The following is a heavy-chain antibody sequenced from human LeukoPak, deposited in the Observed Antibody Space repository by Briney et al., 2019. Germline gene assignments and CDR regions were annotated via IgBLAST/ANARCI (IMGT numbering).Heavy chain of an antibody. CDR1: GGSFSGYY. D-gene: IGHD3-10*01. CDR3: ARGAHTRSTMVRGVIDY. Sequence: PSETLSLTCAVYGGSFSGYYWSWIRQPPGKGLEWIGEINHSGSTNYNPSLKGRVTISVDTSKNQFSLKLSSVTAADTAVYYCARGAHTRSTMVRGVIDYWGQGTLVTVSS. J-gene: IGHJ4*02. V-gene: IGHV4-34*01. CDR2: INHSGST.